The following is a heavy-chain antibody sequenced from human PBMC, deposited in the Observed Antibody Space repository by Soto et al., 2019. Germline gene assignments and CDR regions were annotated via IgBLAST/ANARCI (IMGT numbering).Heavy chain of an antibody. CDR1: GGSFSSGSYY. Sequence: SETLSLTCTVSGGSFSSGSYYWSWIRQPPGKGLEWIGYIYYSGSTNYNPSLKSRVTISVDTSKNQFSLKLSSVTAADTAVYYCARGKVGATFFDYWGQGTLVTVSS. J-gene: IGHJ4*02. V-gene: IGHV4-61*01. CDR2: IYYSGST. D-gene: IGHD1-26*01. CDR3: ARGKVGATFFDY.